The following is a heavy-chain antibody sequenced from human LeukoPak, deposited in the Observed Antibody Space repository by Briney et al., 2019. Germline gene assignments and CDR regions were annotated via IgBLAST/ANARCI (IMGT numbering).Heavy chain of an antibody. Sequence: ASVKVSCKASGYTFTSYGISSGRQAPGQGLEWTGWISAYNGNTNYAQKLQGRVTMTTDTSTSTAYMELRSLRSDDTAVYYCARDWVCDYGSGSGGDWFDPWGQGTLVTVSS. J-gene: IGHJ5*02. D-gene: IGHD3-10*01. CDR2: ISAYNGNT. V-gene: IGHV1-18*01. CDR3: ARDWVCDYGSGSGGDWFDP. CDR1: GYTFTSYG.